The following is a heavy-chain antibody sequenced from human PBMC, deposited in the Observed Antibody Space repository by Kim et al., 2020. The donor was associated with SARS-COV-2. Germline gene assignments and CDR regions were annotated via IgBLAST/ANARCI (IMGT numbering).Heavy chain of an antibody. J-gene: IGHJ6*02. V-gene: IGHV3-43*01. CDR3: AKDEGSWDGPYGSGSMLV. D-gene: IGHD3-10*01. CDR2: ISWDGGST. CDR1: GFTFDDYT. Sequence: GGSLRLSCAASGFTFDDYTMHWVRQAPGKGLEWVSLISWDGGSTYYADSVKGRFTISRDNSKNSLYLQMNSLRTEDTALYYCAKDEGSWDGPYGSGSMLVWGQGTTVTVSS.